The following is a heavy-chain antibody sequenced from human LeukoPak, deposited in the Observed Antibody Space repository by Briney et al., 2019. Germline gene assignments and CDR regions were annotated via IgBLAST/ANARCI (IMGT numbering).Heavy chain of an antibody. CDR2: ISGSGGST. D-gene: IGHD1-26*01. V-gene: IGHV3-23*01. CDR3: AKDRVVGATAVDY. Sequence: GGSLRFSCAASGFTFSSYAMSWVRQAPGKGLEWVSVISGSGGSTYYADSVKGRFTISRDKSKNTLYLQMNSLRVEDTAVYYCAKDRVVGATAVDYWGQGTLVTVSS. CDR1: GFTFSSYA. J-gene: IGHJ4*02.